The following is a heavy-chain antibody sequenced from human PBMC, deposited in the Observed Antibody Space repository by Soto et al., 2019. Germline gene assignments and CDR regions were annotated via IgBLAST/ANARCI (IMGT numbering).Heavy chain of an antibody. V-gene: IGHV3-23*01. Sequence: GGSLRLSRAASGFTFSSYAMSWVRQAPGKGLEWVSAISGSGGSTYYADSVKGRFTISRDNSKNTLYLQMNSLRAEDTAVYYCAKDAQTGDYDFWSVYLPAPLYHYGIAFWGQGTTGTVSS. J-gene: IGHJ6*02. CDR1: GFTFSSYA. D-gene: IGHD3-3*01. CDR3: AKDAQTGDYDFWSVYLPAPLYHYGIAF. CDR2: ISGSGGST.